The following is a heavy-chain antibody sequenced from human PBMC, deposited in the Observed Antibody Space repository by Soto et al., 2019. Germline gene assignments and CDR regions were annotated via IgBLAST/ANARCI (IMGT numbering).Heavy chain of an antibody. CDR1: GFTFSSYG. V-gene: IGHV3-30*18. CDR3: AKARTIFGVIGY. J-gene: IGHJ4*02. D-gene: IGHD3-3*01. Sequence: QVQLVESGGGVVQPGRSLRLSCAASGFTFSSYGMHWVRQAPGKGLEWVAVISYDGSNKYYADSVKGRFTISRDNSKNTLYLQMNSLRAEDTAVYYCAKARTIFGVIGYWGQGTLVTVSS. CDR2: ISYDGSNK.